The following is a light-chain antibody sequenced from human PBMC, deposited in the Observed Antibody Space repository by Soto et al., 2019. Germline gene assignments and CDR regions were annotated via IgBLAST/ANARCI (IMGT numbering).Light chain of an antibody. CDR2: WTS. V-gene: IGKV4-1*01. J-gene: IGKJ1*01. Sequence: DIVLTQSPDSLAVSLGERATINCKSSQSVLSSSNNKNSLVWYQQKPGQPPKLLIYWTSTRESGVPDRFSGSGSGTEFNLTISSLQDEDVAVYYCQHYFTTPPTFGQGTKADIK. CDR1: QSVLSSSNNKNS. CDR3: QHYFTTPPT.